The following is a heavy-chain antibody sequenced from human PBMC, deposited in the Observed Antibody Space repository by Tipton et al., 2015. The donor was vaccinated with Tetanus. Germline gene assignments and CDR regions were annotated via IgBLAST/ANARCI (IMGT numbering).Heavy chain of an antibody. CDR1: GYSISSGYY. J-gene: IGHJ4*02. CDR2: IYRSGSA. V-gene: IGHV4-38-2*01. CDR3: ARVPPLATVYFDY. Sequence: TLSLTCVVSGYSISSGYYWGWIRQPPGKGPKWIASIYRSGSASYNPSLKSRVTISVDTSKNQFPLNLSSLTAADTAVYYCARVPPLATVYFDYWGQGALVTVSS. D-gene: IGHD5-24*01.